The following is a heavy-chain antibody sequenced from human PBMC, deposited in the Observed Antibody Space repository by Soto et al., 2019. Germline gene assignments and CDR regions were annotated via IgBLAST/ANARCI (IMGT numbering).Heavy chain of an antibody. CDR1: GYTFTSYG. CDR2: INAGNGNT. J-gene: IGHJ6*02. D-gene: IGHD3-22*01. CDR3: ARDPNDSSAYYHHYYYGMDV. V-gene: IGHV1-3*01. Sequence: QIQLMQSGAEVKKPGASVKVSCKASGYTFTSYGIHWVRQAPGQRLEWTGWINAGNGNTKYSEKFQGRVTITRDTFASTVYRELSSLRSEETAVYYCARDPNDSSAYYHHYYYGMDVWGQGTTVTVSS.